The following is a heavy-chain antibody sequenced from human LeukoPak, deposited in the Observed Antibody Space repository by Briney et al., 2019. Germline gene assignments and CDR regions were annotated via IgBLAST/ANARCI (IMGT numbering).Heavy chain of an antibody. V-gene: IGHV4-34*01. CDR1: GGSFSDYF. CDR2: IDDGGNT. Sequence: PSETLSLTCSVYGGSFSDYFWSWIRQSPGKELEWIGEIDDGGNTNYNPSLISRVIVSMEKSKKQFSLVMRSVTAADTAVYYCARFSRITWGDWGDAFDIWGQGTTVIVSS. J-gene: IGHJ3*02. D-gene: IGHD2-21*02. CDR3: ARFSRITWGDWGDAFDI.